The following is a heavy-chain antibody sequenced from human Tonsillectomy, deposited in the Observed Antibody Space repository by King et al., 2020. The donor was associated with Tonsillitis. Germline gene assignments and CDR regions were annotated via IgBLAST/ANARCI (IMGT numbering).Heavy chain of an antibody. CDR1: GGSFSVYS. V-gene: IGHV4-34*01. CDR3: ATLSTYSKTNLLDV. D-gene: IGHD1-1*01. CDR2: INNSGTT. Sequence: VQLQQWGAGLLKPSETLSLTSAVHGGSFSVYSWNWIRQPPGKGLEWLGDINNSGTTTNNPSLPDRVTISVDTSTSQFSLRLTSVTAADAAAYYCATLSTYSKTNLLDVWGEGTTVTVSS. J-gene: IGHJ6*04.